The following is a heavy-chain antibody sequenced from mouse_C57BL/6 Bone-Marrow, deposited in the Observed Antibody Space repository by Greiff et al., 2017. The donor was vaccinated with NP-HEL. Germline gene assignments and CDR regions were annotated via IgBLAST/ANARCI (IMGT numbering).Heavy chain of an antibody. D-gene: IGHD1-1*01. J-gene: IGHJ2*01. V-gene: IGHV3-6*01. CDR3: ARSYYGSSYDY. CDR1: GYSITSGYY. CDR2: ISYDGSN. Sequence: EVKLMESGPGLVKPSQSLSLTCSVTGYSITSGYYWNWIRQFPGNKLEWMGYISYDGSNNSNPSLKNRISITRDTSKNQFFLKLNSVTTEDTATYYCARSYYGSSYDYWGQGTTLTVSS.